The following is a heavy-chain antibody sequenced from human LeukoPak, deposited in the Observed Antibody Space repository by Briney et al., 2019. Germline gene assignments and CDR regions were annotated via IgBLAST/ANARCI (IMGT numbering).Heavy chain of an antibody. CDR2: IWYDGSNK. J-gene: IGHJ4*02. D-gene: IGHD5-24*01. CDR3: ASSTITATLDY. Sequence: PGGSLRLSCAASGFTFSSYAMSWVRQAPGKGLEWVAVIWYDGSNKYYADSVKARFTISRDNSKNTLYLQMNSLRAEDTAVYYCASSTITATLDYWGQGTLVTVSS. V-gene: IGHV3-33*08. CDR1: GFTFSSYA.